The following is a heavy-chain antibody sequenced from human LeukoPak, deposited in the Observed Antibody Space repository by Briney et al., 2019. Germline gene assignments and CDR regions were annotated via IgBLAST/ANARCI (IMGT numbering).Heavy chain of an antibody. CDR2: ISGSGGRT. V-gene: IGHV3-23*01. Sequence: GGSLRLSCAASGFPFSNYAMSWVRQGPGKGLDGVSVISGSGGRTYYADSVKGRFTISRDNSKTTLYLQMNSLRAEDTAIYYCANVIAVGYYFENWGQGTLVTVSS. D-gene: IGHD6-19*01. CDR3: ANVIAVGYYFEN. CDR1: GFPFSNYA. J-gene: IGHJ4*02.